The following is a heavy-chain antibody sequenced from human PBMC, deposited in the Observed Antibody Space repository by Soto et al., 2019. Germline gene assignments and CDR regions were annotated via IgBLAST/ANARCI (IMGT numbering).Heavy chain of an antibody. D-gene: IGHD3-22*01. J-gene: IGHJ5*02. Sequence: TLSLTCAVSGGSISSGGYSWSWIRQPPGKGLEWIGYIYHSGSTYYNPSLKSRVTISVDRSKNQFSLKLSSVTAADTAVYYCARGRDSRYYYDSSGSNWFDPWGQGTLVTVSS. V-gene: IGHV4-30-2*01. CDR2: IYHSGST. CDR3: ARGRDSRYYYDSSGSNWFDP. CDR1: GGSISSGGYS.